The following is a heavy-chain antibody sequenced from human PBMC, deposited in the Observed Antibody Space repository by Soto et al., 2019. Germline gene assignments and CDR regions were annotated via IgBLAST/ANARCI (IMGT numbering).Heavy chain of an antibody. CDR1: GFSLSGSP. CDR2: IRSKADGYAT. J-gene: IGHJ4*02. V-gene: IGHV3-73*01. Sequence: EVQLVESGGGLVQPGGSLKLSCTASGFSLSGSPMHWVRQASGKGLEWVGRIRSKADGYATAHAASVKGRFTVSRDDSKNTAYLQMNSLKTEDTAVYYCTRGRQEGFDYWGQGTLVTVSS. CDR3: TRGRQEGFDY.